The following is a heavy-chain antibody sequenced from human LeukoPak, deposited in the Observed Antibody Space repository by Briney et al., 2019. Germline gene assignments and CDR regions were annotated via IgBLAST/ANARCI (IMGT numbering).Heavy chain of an antibody. J-gene: IGHJ4*02. CDR2: INPNSGGT. V-gene: IGHV1-2*06. CDR1: GYTFTGYY. Sequence: ASXXXSCKASGYTFTGYYMHWVRQAPGQGLEWMGRINPNSGGTNYAQKFQGRVTMTRDTSISTAYMELSRLRSDDTAVYYCARVFRGIAAAGSFDYWGQGTLVTVSS. D-gene: IGHD6-13*01. CDR3: ARVFRGIAAAGSFDY.